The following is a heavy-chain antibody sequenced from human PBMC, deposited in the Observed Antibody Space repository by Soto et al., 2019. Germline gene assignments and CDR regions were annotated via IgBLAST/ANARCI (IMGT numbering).Heavy chain of an antibody. CDR2: IYYSGSA. V-gene: IGHV4-39*01. J-gene: IGHJ4*02. D-gene: IGHD3-9*01. CDR1: GGSISSSSYY. CDR3: ASPSSPLYDILTGYYIGYFDY. Sequence: PSETLSLTCTVSGGSISSSSYYWGWIRQPPGKGLEWIGSIYYSGSAYYNQSLKSRVTISVDTSKNQFSLKLSSVTAADTAVYYCASPSSPLYDILTGYYIGYFDYWGQGTLVTVSS.